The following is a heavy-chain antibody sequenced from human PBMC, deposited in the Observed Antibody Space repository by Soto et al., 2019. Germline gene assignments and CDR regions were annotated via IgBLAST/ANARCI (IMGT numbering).Heavy chain of an antibody. CDR2: IYPGDSDT. J-gene: IGHJ4*02. V-gene: IGHV5-51*01. CDR3: ATQYCTSSSCYFDS. Sequence: PXGALKISCKGCGYSFTSYWIVWVRHMPGKGLEWMGIIYPGDSDTRYSPSFQGQVTISADKSISTAYLRRSGLGPSDTAMYYCATQYCTSSSCYFDSWGQGTLVTASS. D-gene: IGHD2-15*01. CDR1: GYSFTSYW.